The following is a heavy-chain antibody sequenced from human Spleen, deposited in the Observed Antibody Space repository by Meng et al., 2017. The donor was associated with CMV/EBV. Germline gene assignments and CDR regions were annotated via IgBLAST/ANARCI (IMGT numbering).Heavy chain of an antibody. Sequence: ASVKVSCKASGYKFIGYYVHWVRQAPGQGLEWMGVVNPDDGSTIYGQKFQGRVTMTRDTSTSTVYIDLSSLKSEDTAMYYCARGTATLFDYWGQGTLVTVSS. J-gene: IGHJ4*02. CDR2: VNPDDGST. V-gene: IGHV1-46*01. D-gene: IGHD2-21*02. CDR1: GYKFIGYY. CDR3: ARGTATLFDY.